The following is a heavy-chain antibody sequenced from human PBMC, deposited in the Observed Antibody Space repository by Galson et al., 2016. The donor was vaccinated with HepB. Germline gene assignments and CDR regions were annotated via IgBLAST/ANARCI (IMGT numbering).Heavy chain of an antibody. CDR3: ATDLGTRSWWGWLDP. V-gene: IGHV1-3*04. J-gene: IGHJ5*02. D-gene: IGHD2-2*01. CDR2: ISTSDGKT. CDR1: GHSFTSNI. Sequence: SVKVSCKASGHSFTSNIVHWVRQAPGQRLEWMGWISTSDGKTRYSQNFQGRLNFISDTSASTAYMELSRLTSEDTAVYYCATDLGTRSWWGWLDPWGQGTLVIVSS.